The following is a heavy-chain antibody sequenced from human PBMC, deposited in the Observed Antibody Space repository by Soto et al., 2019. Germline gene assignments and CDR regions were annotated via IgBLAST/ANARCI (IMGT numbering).Heavy chain of an antibody. D-gene: IGHD6-13*01. V-gene: IGHV1-69*13. CDR2: IIPIFGTA. Sequence: SVKVSCKASGGTFSSYAISWVRQAPGQGLEWMGGIIPIFGTANYAQRFQGRVTITADESTSTAYMELSSLRSEDTAVYYCARDLRRGSSWFVYWGQGTLVTVSS. J-gene: IGHJ5*01. CDR1: GGTFSSYA. CDR3: ARDLRRGSSWFVY.